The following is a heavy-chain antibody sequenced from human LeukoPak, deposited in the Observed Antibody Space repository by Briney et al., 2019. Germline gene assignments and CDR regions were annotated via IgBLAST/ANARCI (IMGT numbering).Heavy chain of an antibody. J-gene: IGHJ4*02. Sequence: PGGSLRLSCAASDFIFSDYYMSWIRQAPGKGLEWVSHISSRSSTIYYADSVKGRFTISRDNAKNSLYLQMNSLRAEDTAAYYCARDASWRGSFDYWGQGTLVTVSS. V-gene: IGHV3-11*01. D-gene: IGHD2-2*01. CDR3: ARDASWRGSFDY. CDR2: ISSRSSTI. CDR1: DFIFSDYY.